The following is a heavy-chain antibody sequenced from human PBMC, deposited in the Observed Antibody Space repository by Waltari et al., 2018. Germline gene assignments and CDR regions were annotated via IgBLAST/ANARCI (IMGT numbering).Heavy chain of an antibody. CDR3: ARATGTLDF. CDR1: GFIFSSYE. J-gene: IGHJ4*02. D-gene: IGHD3-9*01. Sequence: EVQLVESGGGLVQPGGSLRLSCAVSGFIFSSYEMNWVRQAPGRGLDWISYISSSENTIYYADSVQGRFAISRDNAKNSLYLQMNSLRAEDTAVYYCARATGTLDFWGQGTLVTVSS. CDR2: ISSSENTI. V-gene: IGHV3-48*03.